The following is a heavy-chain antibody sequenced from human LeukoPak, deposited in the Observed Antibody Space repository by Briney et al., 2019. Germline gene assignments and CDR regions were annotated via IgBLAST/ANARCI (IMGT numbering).Heavy chain of an antibody. CDR3: ARLRASSSSLSLDLDY. V-gene: IGHV1-46*01. CDR2: INPSGGST. CDR1: GYTFTSYY. D-gene: IGHD6-6*01. Sequence: ASVKVSCKASGYTFTSYYMHWVRQAPGQGLEWMGIINPSGGSTSYAQKFQGRVTVTRDTSTSTVYMELSSLRSEDTAVYYCARLRASSSSLSLDLDYWGQGTLVTVSS. J-gene: IGHJ4*02.